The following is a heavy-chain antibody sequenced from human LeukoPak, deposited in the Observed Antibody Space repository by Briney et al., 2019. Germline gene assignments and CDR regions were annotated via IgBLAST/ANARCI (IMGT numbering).Heavy chain of an antibody. D-gene: IGHD5-12*01. CDR1: GCTFTSYD. Sequence: ASVKVSCKASGCTFTSYDINWVRQATGEGLEWMGWMNPNNDDTGHAQKFQGRVTMTKNTSISTAYMELSSLRSEDTAVYYCARGRGKTWPFDYWGQGTLVTVSS. J-gene: IGHJ4*02. CDR2: MNPNNDDT. V-gene: IGHV1-8*01. CDR3: ARGRGKTWPFDY.